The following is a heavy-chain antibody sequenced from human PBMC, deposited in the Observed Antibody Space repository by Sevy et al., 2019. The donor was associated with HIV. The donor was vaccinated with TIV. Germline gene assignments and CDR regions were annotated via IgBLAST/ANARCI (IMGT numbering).Heavy chain of an antibody. D-gene: IGHD4-17*01. J-gene: IGHJ4*02. V-gene: IGHV3-7*01. CDR1: GFTFSTYW. CDR2: MKQDGSEK. Sequence: GGSLRLSCAASGFTFSTYWMSWVRQAPGKGLEWVATMKQDGSEKDYVDSVKGRFTISRDNAKNSLYLQMNSLRAEDTAVYYCARDLPPSATTVAHFDCWGQGTLVTVSS. CDR3: ARDLPPSATTVAHFDC.